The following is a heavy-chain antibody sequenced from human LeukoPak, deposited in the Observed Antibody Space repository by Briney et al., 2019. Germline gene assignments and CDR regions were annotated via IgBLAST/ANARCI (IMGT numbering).Heavy chain of an antibody. CDR1: GGSISSYY. V-gene: IGHV4-59*08. Sequence: SETLSLICTVSGGSISSYYWSWIRQPPGKGLEWIGYIYYSGSTNYNPSLKSRVTISVDTSKIQFSLKLSSVTAADTAVYYCAGHDYGDYSFDYWGQGTLVTVSS. CDR3: AGHDYGDYSFDY. J-gene: IGHJ4*02. D-gene: IGHD4-17*01. CDR2: IYYSGST.